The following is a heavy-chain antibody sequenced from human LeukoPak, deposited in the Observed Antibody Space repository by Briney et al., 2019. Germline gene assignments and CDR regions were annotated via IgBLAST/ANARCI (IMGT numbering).Heavy chain of an antibody. D-gene: IGHD3-22*01. V-gene: IGHV3-7*01. CDR3: ARDLRGVVVTNWFDP. Sequence: PGGSLRLSCAASGFTFSSYWMSWVRQAPGKGLEWVANIKQVGSEKYYVDSVKGRFTISRDNAKNSLYLQMNSLRAEDTAVYYCARDLRGVVVTNWFDPWGQGTLVTVSS. CDR2: IKQVGSEK. J-gene: IGHJ5*02. CDR1: GFTFSSYW.